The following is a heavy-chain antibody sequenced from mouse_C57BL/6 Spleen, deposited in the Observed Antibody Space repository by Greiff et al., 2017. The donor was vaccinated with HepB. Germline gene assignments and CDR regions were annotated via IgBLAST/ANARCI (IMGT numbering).Heavy chain of an antibody. V-gene: IGHV5-17*01. CDR3: ARVCFDGAWFAY. D-gene: IGHD1-1*01. Sequence: DVMLVESGGGLVKPGGSLKLSCAASGFTFSDYGMHWVRQAPEKGLEWVAYISSGSSTIYYADTVKGRFTISRDNAKNTLFLQMTSLRSEDTAMYYCARVCFDGAWFAYWGQGTLVTVSA. J-gene: IGHJ3*01. CDR2: ISSGSSTI. CDR1: GFTFSDYG.